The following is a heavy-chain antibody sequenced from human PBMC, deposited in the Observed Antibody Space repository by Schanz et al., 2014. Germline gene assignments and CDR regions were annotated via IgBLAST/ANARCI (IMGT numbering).Heavy chain of an antibody. CDR2: VSSSSSYT. CDR1: GFSFSDYY. CDR3: AKDAENTAMITDYFDY. D-gene: IGHD5-18*01. Sequence: VQLVESGGGLVKPGGFLRLSCAASGFSFSDYYMSWIRQAPGKGLEWISYVSSSSSYTHYADSVKGRFTISRDNSKNTLYLQMNSLRAEDTAVYYCAKDAENTAMITDYFDYWGQGTLVTVSS. J-gene: IGHJ4*02. V-gene: IGHV3-11*05.